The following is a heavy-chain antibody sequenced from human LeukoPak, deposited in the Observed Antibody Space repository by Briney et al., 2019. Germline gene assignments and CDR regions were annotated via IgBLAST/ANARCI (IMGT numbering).Heavy chain of an antibody. CDR3: ARATYSISWALFDP. D-gene: IGHD5-18*01. CDR1: GFTFSSYD. Sequence: PGGSLILSCAASGFTFSSYDMNWVRQAPGKGLEWVSYISSSGSTMFYADSLKGRFTISRDNARKSLSLQMTSLRAEDTAVYYCARATYSISWALFDPWGQGTLVTVSS. V-gene: IGHV3-48*03. CDR2: ISSSGSTM. J-gene: IGHJ5*02.